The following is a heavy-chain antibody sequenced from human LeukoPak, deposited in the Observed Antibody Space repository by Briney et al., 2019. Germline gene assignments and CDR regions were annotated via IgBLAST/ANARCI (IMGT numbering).Heavy chain of an antibody. D-gene: IGHD3-10*01. V-gene: IGHV4-39*07. J-gene: IGHJ4*02. CDR3: ARGSYGSGSRGYFDY. CDR1: GGSISSYY. CDR2: IYYSGST. Sequence: PSETLSLTCTVSGGSISSYYWSWIRQHPGRGLEWIGSIYYSGSTYYNPSLKSRVTISVDTSKNQFSLKLSSVTAADTAVYYCARGSYGSGSRGYFDYWGQGTLVTVSS.